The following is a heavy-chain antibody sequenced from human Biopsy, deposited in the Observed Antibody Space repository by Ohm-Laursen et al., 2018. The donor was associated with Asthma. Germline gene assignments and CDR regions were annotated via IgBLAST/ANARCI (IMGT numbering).Heavy chain of an antibody. CDR1: GGTFSSYA. Sequence: SVKVSCKASGGTFSSYAISWVRQAPGQGLEWMGGIIPIFGTANYAQKFQGRVTITADESTSTAYMELSSPSSEDTAVYYCARGYSGSDRIVYYYSGLEVWGQGTTVTVSS. CDR2: IIPIFGTA. D-gene: IGHD5-12*01. CDR3: ARGYSGSDRIVYYYSGLEV. V-gene: IGHV1-69*13. J-gene: IGHJ6*02.